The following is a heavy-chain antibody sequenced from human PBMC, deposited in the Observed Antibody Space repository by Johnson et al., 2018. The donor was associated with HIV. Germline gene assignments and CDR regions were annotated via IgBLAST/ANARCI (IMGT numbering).Heavy chain of an antibody. CDR1: GFTVSSYG. J-gene: IGHJ3*01. V-gene: IGHV3-15*01. CDR2: IKTKTEGGTT. D-gene: IGHD6-25*01. CDR3: SVYFGTAFDF. Sequence: VQLVESGGGVVQPGRSLRLSCAASGFTVSSYGMHWVRQAPGKGLEWVGRIKTKTEGGTTDYAASVKGRFTISRDDSKNTLYLQMNSLKTEDTAVYYCSVYFGTAFDFWGQGTMVTVSS.